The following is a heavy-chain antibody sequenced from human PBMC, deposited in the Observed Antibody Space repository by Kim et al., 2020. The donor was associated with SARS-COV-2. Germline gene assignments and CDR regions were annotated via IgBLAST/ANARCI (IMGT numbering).Heavy chain of an antibody. J-gene: IGHJ4*02. CDR1: GYTFTSYA. D-gene: IGHD3-10*01. V-gene: IGHV1-3*01. CDR2: INAGNGNT. Sequence: ASVKVSCKASGYTFTSYAMHWVRQAPGQRLEWMGWINAGNGNTKYSQKFQGRVTITRDTSASTAYMELSSLRSEDTAVYYCARDAEPLLLWFGPRGPVGYWGQGTLVTVSS. CDR3: ARDAEPLLLWFGPRGPVGY.